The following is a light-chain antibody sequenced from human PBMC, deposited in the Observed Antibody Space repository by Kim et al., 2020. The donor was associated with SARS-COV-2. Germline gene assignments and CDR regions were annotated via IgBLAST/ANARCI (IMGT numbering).Light chain of an antibody. V-gene: IGLV6-57*03. CDR3: QSYDSSNWV. CDR1: SGSIASNY. Sequence: GKTVTISCTRSSGSIASNYVQWYQQRPGSAPTTVIYEDNQRPSWVPDRFSGSIDSSSNSASLTISGLKTEDEADYYCQSYDSSNWVFGGGTQLTVL. J-gene: IGLJ3*02. CDR2: EDN.